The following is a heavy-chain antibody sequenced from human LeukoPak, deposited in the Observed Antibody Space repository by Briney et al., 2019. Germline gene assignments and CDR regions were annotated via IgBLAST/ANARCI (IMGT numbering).Heavy chain of an antibody. Sequence: GASVKVSCKASGYTFTNYYIHWVRQAPGQGLEWMGITDPIGGSTNYAQKFQGRVTMTRDTSTSTVYMELSSLRSEDAAVYYGASWTTTYIDYWGQGTLVTVSS. V-gene: IGHV1-46*03. CDR2: TDPIGGST. J-gene: IGHJ4*02. CDR1: GYTFTNYY. CDR3: ASWTTTYIDY. D-gene: IGHD4-11*01.